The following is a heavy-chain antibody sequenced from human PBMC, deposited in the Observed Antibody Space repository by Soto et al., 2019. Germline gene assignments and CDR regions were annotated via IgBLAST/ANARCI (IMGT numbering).Heavy chain of an antibody. Sequence: EVQLVESGGGLVQPGRSLRLSCAASGFTFDDYGMHWVRQAPGKGLEWVSGISWNSGSIVYADSVKGRFTISRDNAKNSLYLQMNSLRVEDTALYYGAGTELELRQFDYWGQGTLVTVSS. CDR1: GFTFDDYG. V-gene: IGHV3-9*01. CDR2: ISWNSGSI. J-gene: IGHJ4*02. D-gene: IGHD1-7*01. CDR3: AGTELELRQFDY.